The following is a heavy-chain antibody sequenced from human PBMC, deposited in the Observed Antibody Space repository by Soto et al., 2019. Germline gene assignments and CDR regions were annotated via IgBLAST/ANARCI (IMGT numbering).Heavy chain of an antibody. Sequence: EVQLVESGGGLVQPGGSLRLSCAASGFTVSSNYMSWVRQAPGQGLEWVSVIYSGGSTYYADSVKGRFTISRDNSKNTLYLQMNSRGAEDTAVYYCARVGSYYDILSGYLPGAFDIWGQGTMVTVSS. D-gene: IGHD3-9*01. CDR1: GFTVSSNY. J-gene: IGHJ3*02. V-gene: IGHV3-66*01. CDR2: IYSGGST. CDR3: ARVGSYYDILSGYLPGAFDI.